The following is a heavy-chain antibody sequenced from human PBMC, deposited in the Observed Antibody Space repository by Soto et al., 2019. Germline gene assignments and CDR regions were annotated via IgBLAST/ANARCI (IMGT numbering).Heavy chain of an antibody. CDR2: ISAYTDNP. CDR3: ARLIPGAEAWFGP. J-gene: IGHJ5*02. CDR1: GYTFTNYG. Sequence: QVQLVQSGGEVKKPGASVKVSCKASGYTFTNYGVTWVRPAPGQGLEWMGWISAYTDNPNYAQKFQGRVTMTIDTSTTTAYMDLRSLTSDDTAVYYCARLIPGAEAWFGPWGQGTLVTVSS. V-gene: IGHV1-18*01. D-gene: IGHD2-2*01.